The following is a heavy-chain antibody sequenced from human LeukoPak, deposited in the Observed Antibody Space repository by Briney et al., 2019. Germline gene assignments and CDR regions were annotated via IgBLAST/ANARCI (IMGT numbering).Heavy chain of an antibody. CDR3: ARALGYCSGGSCYPSGS. J-gene: IGHJ4*02. Sequence: ASVKVSCKASGYTFTSYDINWVRQATGQGLEWTGWMNPNSGNTGYAQKFQGRVTMTRNTSISTAYMELSSLRSEDTAVYYCARALGYCSGGSCYPSGSWGQGTLVTVSS. CDR2: MNPNSGNT. V-gene: IGHV1-8*01. D-gene: IGHD2-15*01. CDR1: GYTFTSYD.